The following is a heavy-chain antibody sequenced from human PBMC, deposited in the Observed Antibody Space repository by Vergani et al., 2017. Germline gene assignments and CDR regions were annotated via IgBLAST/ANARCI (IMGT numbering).Heavy chain of an antibody. CDR3: ARSRPDCTSGSCPAL. CDR2: IHTGGST. V-gene: IGHV4-61*02. Sequence: QVKLQESGPGLLKPSQTLSLTCTVSGESIRSGSHYWSWIRQPAGKGPEWIGHIHTGGSTDLNPSFKSRVAISVDTSKSQFSLKLNAVTVADTAVYYCARSRPDCTSGSCPALWGQGTLVTVSS. CDR1: GESIRSGSHY. J-gene: IGHJ4*02. D-gene: IGHD2-15*01.